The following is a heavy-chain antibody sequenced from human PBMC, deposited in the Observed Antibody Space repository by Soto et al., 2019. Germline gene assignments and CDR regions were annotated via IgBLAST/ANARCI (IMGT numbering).Heavy chain of an antibody. J-gene: IGHJ6*02. Sequence: QVQLVQSGAEVKKPGASVKVSCKASGYTFTSYDINWVRQATGQGLEWMGWMNPNSGNTGYAQKFQGRVTMTRNTSISTGYMELSSLRSEDTAVYYCARGERGVGNDILTGYRPAPFGMDVWGQGTTVTVSS. D-gene: IGHD3-9*01. CDR2: MNPNSGNT. CDR3: ARGERGVGNDILTGYRPAPFGMDV. V-gene: IGHV1-8*01. CDR1: GYTFTSYD.